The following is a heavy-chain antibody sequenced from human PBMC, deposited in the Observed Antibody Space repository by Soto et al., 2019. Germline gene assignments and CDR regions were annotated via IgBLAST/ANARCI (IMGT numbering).Heavy chain of an antibody. V-gene: IGHV1-18*04. Sequence: KASGYTFTSYGISWVRQAPGQGLEWMGWISAYNGNTNYAQKLQGRVTMTTDTSTSTAYMELRSLRSDGTAVYYCARDPQFGYSSGWPMGLPDYWGPGTLVTVSS. CDR3: ARDPQFGYSSGWPMGLPDY. J-gene: IGHJ4*02. D-gene: IGHD6-19*01. CDR1: GYTFTSYG. CDR2: ISAYNGNT.